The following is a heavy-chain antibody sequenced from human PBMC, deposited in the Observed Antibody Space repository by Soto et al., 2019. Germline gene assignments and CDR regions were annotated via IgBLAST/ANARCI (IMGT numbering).Heavy chain of an antibody. CDR3: ARGGGVGVAGSAAFDM. CDR2: INPATGAA. D-gene: IGHD3-3*01. Sequence: QLHLVQSGAVVKKPGASVTVSCSASGYPVTAYYMHWVRQAPGRGLEWMGGINPATGAAKYTQTFQARVSKTGAAPTITAFMELNVLSSEDPAVFYCARGGGVGVAGSAAFDMWGQGTLVTVSS. CDR1: GYPVTAYY. V-gene: IGHV1-2*02. J-gene: IGHJ3*02.